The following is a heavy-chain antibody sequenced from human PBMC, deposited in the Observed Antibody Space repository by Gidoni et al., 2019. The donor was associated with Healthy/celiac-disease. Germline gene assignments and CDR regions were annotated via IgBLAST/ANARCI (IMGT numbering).Heavy chain of an antibody. CDR3: ARRSKYDILTGYPKYYYYGMDV. CDR1: GYTFTSYA. J-gene: IGHJ6*02. CDR2: INAGNGNT. D-gene: IGHD3-9*01. Sequence: QVQLVQSGAEVKKPGASVKVSCKASGYTFTSYAMHCVRQAPGQRLEWMGWINAGNGNTKYSQKFQGRVTITRDTSASTAYMELSSLRSEDTAVYYCARRSKYDILTGYPKYYYYGMDVWGQGTTVTVSS. V-gene: IGHV1-3*01.